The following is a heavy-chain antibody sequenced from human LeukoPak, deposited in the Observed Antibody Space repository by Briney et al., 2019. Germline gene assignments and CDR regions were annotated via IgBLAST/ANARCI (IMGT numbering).Heavy chain of an antibody. Sequence: SETLSLTCAVSGGSISSYYWSWIRQPPGKGLEWIGYIYYSGSTNYNPSLKSRVTISEDTSKNQFSLKLSSVTAADTAVYYCARSICGGDCYGFDYWGQGTLVTVSS. J-gene: IGHJ4*02. CDR3: ARSICGGDCYGFDY. D-gene: IGHD2-21*02. V-gene: IGHV4-59*08. CDR2: IYYSGST. CDR1: GGSISSYY.